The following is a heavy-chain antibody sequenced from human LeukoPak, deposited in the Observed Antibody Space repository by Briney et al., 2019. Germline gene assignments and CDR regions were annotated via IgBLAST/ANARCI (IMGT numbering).Heavy chain of an antibody. J-gene: IGHJ3*02. Sequence: GGSLRLSCAASGFTVSRNYMNWVRQAPGKGLEWVSIIHSVGTTYYADSVKGRCTISRDYSKNTLYLQMNSLRVEDTAVYYCARGMGYCSGGSCYNDAFDIWGQGTMVTVSS. CDR2: IHSVGTT. CDR1: GFTVSRNY. V-gene: IGHV3-53*05. CDR3: ARGMGYCSGGSCYNDAFDI. D-gene: IGHD2-15*01.